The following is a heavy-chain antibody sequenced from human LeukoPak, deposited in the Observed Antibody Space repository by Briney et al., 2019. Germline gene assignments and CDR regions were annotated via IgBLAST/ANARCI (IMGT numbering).Heavy chain of an antibody. J-gene: IGHJ4*02. CDR1: GFTFSSYA. CDR2: ISSASSYM. CDR3: VRDQGRYYYGSGSFWLDY. Sequence: NPGGSLRLSCTASGFTFSSYAMNWVRQAPGKGLEWISSISSASSYMFYADSVQGRFTISRDNAKNSLFLQMNSLRAEDTAVYYCVRDQGRYYYGSGSFWLDYWGQGTLVTVSS. V-gene: IGHV3-21*01. D-gene: IGHD3-10*01.